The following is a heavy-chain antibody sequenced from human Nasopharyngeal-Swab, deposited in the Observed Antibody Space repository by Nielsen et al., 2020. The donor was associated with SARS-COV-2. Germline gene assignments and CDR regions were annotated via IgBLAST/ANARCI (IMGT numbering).Heavy chain of an antibody. CDR1: GFTFSSYA. J-gene: IGHJ4*02. Sequence: ESLKISCAASGFTFSSYAMSWVRQAPGKGLEWVSAISGSGGSTYYADSVKGRFTISRDNSRNTLYLHMNSLRAEDTAVYYCAKEQYAGSSVDYWGQGTLVTGSS. CDR2: ISGSGGST. V-gene: IGHV3-23*01. CDR3: AKEQYAGSSVDY. D-gene: IGHD1-26*01.